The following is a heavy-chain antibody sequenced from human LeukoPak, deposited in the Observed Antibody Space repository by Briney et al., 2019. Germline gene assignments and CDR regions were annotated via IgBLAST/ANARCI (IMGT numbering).Heavy chain of an antibody. CDR3: ARQSDSGGYFEY. Sequence: SETLSLTCTVSGDSINRYLWTWIRQPAGRGLEWIGRIYDSGTTNYKPSLKSRVSMSVETPKNQFSLRLNSVTAADTAVYYCARQSDSGGYFEYWGQGIRATVSS. CDR2: IYDSGTT. J-gene: IGHJ4*01. CDR1: GDSINRYL. D-gene: IGHD2-15*01. V-gene: IGHV4-4*07.